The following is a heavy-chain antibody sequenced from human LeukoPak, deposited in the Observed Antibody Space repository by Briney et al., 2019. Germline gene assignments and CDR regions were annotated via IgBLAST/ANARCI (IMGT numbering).Heavy chain of an antibody. CDR2: ISYDGINK. CDR3: VPRKEWSCYMDV. Sequence: GRSLRLSCAASGFTFSTYAIHWVRQAPGKGLEWVAVISYDGINKYYADSVKGRFTISRDNSENTLYLQMNSLRAEDTAVYYCVPRKEWSCYMDVWGKGTTVTVSS. V-gene: IGHV3-30*04. D-gene: IGHD3-3*01. J-gene: IGHJ6*03. CDR1: GFTFSTYA.